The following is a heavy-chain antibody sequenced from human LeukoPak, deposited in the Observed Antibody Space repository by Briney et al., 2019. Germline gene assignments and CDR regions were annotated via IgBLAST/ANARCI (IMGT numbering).Heavy chain of an antibody. CDR3: ARDLGAAAGDY. D-gene: IGHD6-13*01. CDR2: ISYDGSNK. J-gene: IGHJ4*02. CDR1: GFTFSSYA. V-gene: IGHV3-30*01. Sequence: HPGGSLRLSCAASGFTFSSYAMPWVRQAPGKGLEWVAVISYDGSNKYYADSVKGRFTISRDNPKNTLYLQMTSLRAEDTAVYYCARDLGAAAGDYWGQGTLVTVSS.